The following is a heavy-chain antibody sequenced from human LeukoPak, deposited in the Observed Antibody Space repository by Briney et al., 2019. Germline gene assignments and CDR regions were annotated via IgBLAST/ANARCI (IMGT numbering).Heavy chain of an antibody. J-gene: IGHJ4*02. Sequence: ASVKVSCKASGYTFTSYGISWVRQAPGQGLEWMGWIDTYNGNTNYAQKLQGRVTMTTDTSTSTAYMELRSLRSDDTALYYCARARPDYDFWSGYLFDYWGQGSLVTVSS. CDR2: IDTYNGNT. D-gene: IGHD3-3*01. CDR3: ARARPDYDFWSGYLFDY. CDR1: GYTFTSYG. V-gene: IGHV1-18*01.